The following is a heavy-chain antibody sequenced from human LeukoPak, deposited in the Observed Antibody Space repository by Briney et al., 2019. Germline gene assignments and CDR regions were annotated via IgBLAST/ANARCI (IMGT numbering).Heavy chain of an antibody. CDR3: ARVTYAAPDY. J-gene: IGHJ4*02. V-gene: IGHV3-48*03. CDR1: GFTFSSYE. Sequence: GGSLRLSCAASGFTFSSYEMNWVRQAPGKGLEWVSYISSSGNNIYFADSVKGRFTISRDNAKNSLFLQMNSLRAEDTAVYYCARVTYAAPDYWGQGTLVTVSS. CDR2: ISSSGNNI. D-gene: IGHD2-15*01.